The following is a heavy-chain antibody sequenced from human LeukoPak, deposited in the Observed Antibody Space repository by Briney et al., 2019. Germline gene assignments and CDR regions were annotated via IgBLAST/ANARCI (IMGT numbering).Heavy chain of an antibody. D-gene: IGHD6-19*01. V-gene: IGHV3-21*01. CDR2: ISSSSSSYI. Sequence: PGGSLRLSCTASGFTFSSYSMNWVRQAPGKGLEWVSSISSSSSSYIYSADSVRGRFTISRDNAKNSLYLQMNSLRAEDTAAYYCARDLDSSGWFHWGQGTLVTVSS. J-gene: IGHJ4*02. CDR1: GFTFSSYS. CDR3: ARDLDSSGWFH.